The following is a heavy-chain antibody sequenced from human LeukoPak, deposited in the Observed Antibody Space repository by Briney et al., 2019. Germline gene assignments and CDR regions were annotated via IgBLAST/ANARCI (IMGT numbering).Heavy chain of an antibody. D-gene: IGHD3-22*01. CDR3: ARHMIVVLSPLIDY. V-gene: IGHV3-20*04. J-gene: IGHJ4*02. Sequence: GGSLRLPCAASGFTFDDYGMSWVRQAPGKGLEWVSGINWNGGSTGYADSVKGRFTISRDNAKNSLYLRMNSLRAEDTAVYYCARHMIVVLSPLIDYWGQGTLVTVSS. CDR1: GFTFDDYG. CDR2: INWNGGST.